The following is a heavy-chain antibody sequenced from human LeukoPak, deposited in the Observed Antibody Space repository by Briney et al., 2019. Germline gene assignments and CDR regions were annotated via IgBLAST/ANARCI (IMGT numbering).Heavy chain of an antibody. CDR1: GFTFSDYG. CDR2: IWYDGSNK. D-gene: IGHD3-22*01. CDR3: VRELPPVVQYYFDY. V-gene: IGHV3-33*01. Sequence: GGSLRLSCAASGFTFSDYGMHWVRQAPGKGLEWVAVIWYDGSNKYYADSVKGRFTISRDNSRNTLYLQMNSLRTEDTAVYYCVRELPPVVQYYFDYWGPGTLVTVSS. J-gene: IGHJ4*02.